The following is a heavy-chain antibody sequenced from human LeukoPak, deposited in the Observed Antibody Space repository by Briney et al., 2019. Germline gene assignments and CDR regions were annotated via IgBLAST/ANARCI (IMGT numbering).Heavy chain of an antibody. CDR3: AKDRDIVATYDFDY. Sequence: GGSLRLSCATSGFTFSGSAMHWVRQAPGKGLEWVAFIRYDGSNKYYADSVKGRFTISRDNSKNTLYLQMNSLRAEDTAVYYCAKDRDIVATYDFDYWGQGTLVTVSS. V-gene: IGHV3-30*02. CDR2: IRYDGSNK. CDR1: GFTFSGSA. D-gene: IGHD5-12*01. J-gene: IGHJ4*02.